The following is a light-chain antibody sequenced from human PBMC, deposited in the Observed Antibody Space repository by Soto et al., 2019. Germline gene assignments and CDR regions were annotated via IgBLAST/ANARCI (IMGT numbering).Light chain of an antibody. CDR3: QQRSNWPPLT. J-gene: IGKJ4*01. CDR2: DAS. V-gene: IGKV3-11*01. Sequence: IMLKQSPGTLSLTPGERATLSCRASQSISGNYLAWYQQKPGQAPRLLIYDASHRATGVPARLCSSGSGTDFTLTISSLEPADFAVYYCQQRSNWPPLTFGGGTKVDIK. CDR1: QSISGNY.